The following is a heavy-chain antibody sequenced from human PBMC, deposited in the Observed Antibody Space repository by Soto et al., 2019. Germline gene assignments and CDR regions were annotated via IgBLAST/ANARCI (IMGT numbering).Heavy chain of an antibody. J-gene: IGHJ6*02. V-gene: IGHV3-23*01. Sequence: EVQLLESGGGLVKPGGSLRLSCAASGFTFSSYAMSWVRQAPGKGLEWVSAISGSGGSTYYADSVKGRFTISRDNSKNTLKIPMNSLRAEDRAVYYWAKKVVVTASAGHSSYDMDVWGQGTTVTVSS. CDR2: ISGSGGST. D-gene: IGHD2-15*01. CDR3: AKKVVVTASAGHSSYDMDV. CDR1: GFTFSSYA.